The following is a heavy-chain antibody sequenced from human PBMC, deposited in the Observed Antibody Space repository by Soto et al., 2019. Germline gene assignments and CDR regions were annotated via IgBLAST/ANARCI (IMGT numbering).Heavy chain of an antibody. J-gene: IGHJ4*02. D-gene: IGHD5-18*01. Sequence: GGSLRLSCAASGFTFSDYYMSWIRQAPGKGLEWVSYISSSSSYTNYADSVKGRFTISRDNAKNSLYLQMNSLRAEDTAVYYCARAYVDTAMDNDYWGQGTLVTVSS. V-gene: IGHV3-11*05. CDR3: ARAYVDTAMDNDY. CDR1: GFTFSDYY. CDR2: ISSSSSYT.